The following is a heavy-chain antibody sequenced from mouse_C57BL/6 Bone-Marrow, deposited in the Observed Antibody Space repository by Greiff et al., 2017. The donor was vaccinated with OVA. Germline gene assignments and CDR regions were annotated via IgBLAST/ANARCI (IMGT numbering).Heavy chain of an antibody. CDR3: GRVDGYPAWFAY. CDR2: ISDGGSYT. CDR1: GFTFSSYA. V-gene: IGHV5-4*03. Sequence: EVKLVESGGGLVKPGGSLKLSCAASGFTFSSYAMSWVRQTPEKRLEWVATISDGGSYTYYPDNVKGRFTISRDNAKNNLYLQMSHLKSEDTAMYYCGRVDGYPAWFAYWGQGTLVTVSA. D-gene: IGHD2-3*01. J-gene: IGHJ3*01.